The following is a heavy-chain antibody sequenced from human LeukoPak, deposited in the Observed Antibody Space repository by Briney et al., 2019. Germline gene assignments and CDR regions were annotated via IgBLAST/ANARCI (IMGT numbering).Heavy chain of an antibody. CDR2: ISAYNGNT. V-gene: IGHV1-18*04. Sequence: ASVKVSCKASGYTFTSYYMHWVRQAPGQGLEWMGWISAYNGNTNYAQKLQGRVTMTTDTSTSTAYMELSRLRSDDTAVYYCARAQDIVVVPAATGFDPWGQGTLVTVSS. J-gene: IGHJ5*02. CDR1: GYTFTSYY. D-gene: IGHD2-2*01. CDR3: ARAQDIVVVPAATGFDP.